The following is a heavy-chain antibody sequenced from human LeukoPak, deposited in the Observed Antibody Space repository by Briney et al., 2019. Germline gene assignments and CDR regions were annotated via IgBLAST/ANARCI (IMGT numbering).Heavy chain of an antibody. CDR2: ISYDGSNK. CDR1: GFTFSSYG. D-gene: IGHD6-19*01. CDR3: AKAYSSGWSNAIDY. J-gene: IGHJ4*02. Sequence: GGSLRLSCAASGFTFSSYGMHWVRQAPGKGLEWVAVISYDGSNKYYADSVKGRFTISRDNSKNTLYLQMNSLRAEDTAVYYCAKAYSSGWSNAIDYWGQGTLVTVSS. V-gene: IGHV3-30*18.